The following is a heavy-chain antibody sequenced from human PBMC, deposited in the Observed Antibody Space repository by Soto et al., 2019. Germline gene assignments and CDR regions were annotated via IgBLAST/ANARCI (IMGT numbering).Heavy chain of an antibody. CDR2: ISAYNGNT. CDR3: GSWRYQGYYYYYGMDV. CDR1: GYTFTSYG. V-gene: IGHV1-18*01. D-gene: IGHD3-9*01. Sequence: ASVKVSCKASGYTFTSYGISWVRQAPGQGLEWMGWISAYNGNTNYAQKLQGRVTMTTDTSTSTAYMELRSLRSDDTAVYYCGSWRYQGYYYYYGMDVWGQGTTVTVSS. J-gene: IGHJ6*02.